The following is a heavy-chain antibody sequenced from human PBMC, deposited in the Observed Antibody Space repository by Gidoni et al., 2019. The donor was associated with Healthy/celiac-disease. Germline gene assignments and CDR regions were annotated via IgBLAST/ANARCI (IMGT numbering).Heavy chain of an antibody. D-gene: IGHD6-6*01. CDR1: GGTFSSYA. J-gene: IGHJ4*02. Sequence: QVQLVQSGAEVKKPGSSLNVSCKASGGTFSSYAISWVRQAPGKGIEWRGGIIPIFGTANYAQKFQGRVTITADESTSTAYMELSSLRYEDTAVYYCARSIADRPGPFGYWGQGTMVTVSS. CDR2: IIPIFGTA. V-gene: IGHV1-69*01. CDR3: ARSIADRPGPFGY.